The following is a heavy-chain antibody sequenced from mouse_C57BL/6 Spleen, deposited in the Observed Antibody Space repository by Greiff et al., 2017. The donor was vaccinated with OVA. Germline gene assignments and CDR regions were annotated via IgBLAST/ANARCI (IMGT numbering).Heavy chain of an antibody. Sequence: DVKLVESGGGLVKPGGSLKLSCAASGFTFSDYGMHWVRQAPEKGLEWVAYISSGSSTIYYADTVKGRFTISRDNAKNTLFLQMTSLRSEDTAMYYCARPLDGYFDYWGQGTTLTVSS. CDR2: ISSGSSTI. V-gene: IGHV5-17*01. CDR3: ARPLDGYFDY. D-gene: IGHD2-3*01. J-gene: IGHJ2*01. CDR1: GFTFSDYG.